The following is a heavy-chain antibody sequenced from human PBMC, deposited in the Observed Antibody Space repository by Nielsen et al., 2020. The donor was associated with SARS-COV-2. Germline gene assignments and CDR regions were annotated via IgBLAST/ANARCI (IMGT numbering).Heavy chain of an antibody. CDR1: GYTFTSYD. CDR2: MNPNSGNT. V-gene: IGHV1-8*01. D-gene: IGHD3-9*01. CDR3: ARRGDYDILTGYHFDY. J-gene: IGHJ4*02. Sequence: VKVSCKASGYTFTSYDINWVRQATGQGLEWMGWMNPNSGNTGYAQKFQGRVTMTRNTSISTAYMELSSLRSEDTAVYYCARRGDYDILTGYHFDYWGQGTLVTVSS.